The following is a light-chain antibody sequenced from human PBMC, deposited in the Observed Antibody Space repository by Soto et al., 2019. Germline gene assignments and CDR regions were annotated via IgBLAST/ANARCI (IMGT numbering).Light chain of an antibody. J-gene: IGLJ1*01. CDR3: GTWDSSVSAGV. V-gene: IGLV1-51*01. CDR2: DND. CDR1: TSNIGNNH. Sequence: QSVFTQPPSVSAAPGQKVTICCSGSTSNIGNNHVSWYQQLPGTVTKLLISDNDKRPSGIPDRFSGSKSGTSATLDITGLQPGDETDYYCGTWDSSVSAGVFGTGTKLTVL.